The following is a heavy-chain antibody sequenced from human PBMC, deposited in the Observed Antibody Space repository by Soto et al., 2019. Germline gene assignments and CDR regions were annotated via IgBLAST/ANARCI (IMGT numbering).Heavy chain of an antibody. D-gene: IGHD5-18*01. J-gene: IGHJ3*02. Sequence: QTGGSLRLSCVGSEFTFSNYEMNWVRQAPGKGLEWVSYISYTGSTIYYAYSVRGRFTISRDNSKNSLYLQRNSLRAEDTAVYYCARAERGYSYGRDDAFDIWGQGTMVTVSS. CDR1: EFTFSNYE. CDR2: ISYTGSTI. V-gene: IGHV3-48*03. CDR3: ARAERGYSYGRDDAFDI.